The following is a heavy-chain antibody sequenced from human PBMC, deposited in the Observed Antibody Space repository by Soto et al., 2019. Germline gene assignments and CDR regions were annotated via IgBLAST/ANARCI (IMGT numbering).Heavy chain of an antibody. Sequence: SETLSLTYTVSGGSISSGGYYWSWIRQHPGKGLEWIGYIYYSGSTYYNPSLKSRVTISVDTSKNQFSLKLSSVTAADTAVYYCARGYFDWSRYYFDYWGQGTLVTVSS. CDR1: GGSISSGGYY. J-gene: IGHJ4*02. CDR3: ARGYFDWSRYYFDY. V-gene: IGHV4-31*03. D-gene: IGHD3-9*01. CDR2: IYYSGST.